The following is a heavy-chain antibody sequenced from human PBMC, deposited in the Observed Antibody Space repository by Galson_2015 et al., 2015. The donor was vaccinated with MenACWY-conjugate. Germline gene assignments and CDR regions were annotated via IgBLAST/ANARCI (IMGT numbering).Heavy chain of an antibody. Sequence: PALVKPTQTLTLTCTFSGFSLSTSTVAVGWIRQPLGKALEWLGIISWDDDKRYSPSLRSQPTIPTDPSKKQVVLTMTNMDPVDTATYYCAHSPREGYFDYWGQGNLVTVSS. V-gene: IGHV2-5*02. CDR1: GFSLSTSTVA. CDR2: ISWDDDK. CDR3: AHSPREGYFDY. J-gene: IGHJ4*02.